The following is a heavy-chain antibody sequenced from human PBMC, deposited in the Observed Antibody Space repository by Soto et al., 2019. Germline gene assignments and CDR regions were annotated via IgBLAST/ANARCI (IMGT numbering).Heavy chain of an antibody. Sequence: SETLSLTCSVSGISISPYYWSWIRQPPGRGLEWIGHIFYSGSTNYNPALKSRVTISVDTSKSQFSLKLSSVTAADTAVYYCAKDSGYNYGYFRWFDPWGQGTLVTVSS. D-gene: IGHD5-18*01. CDR3: AKDSGYNYGYFRWFDP. CDR2: IFYSGST. V-gene: IGHV4-59*01. J-gene: IGHJ5*02. CDR1: GISISPYY.